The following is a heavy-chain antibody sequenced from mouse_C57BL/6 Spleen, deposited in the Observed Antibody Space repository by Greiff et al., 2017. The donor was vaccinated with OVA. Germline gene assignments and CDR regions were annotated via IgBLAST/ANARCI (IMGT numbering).Heavy chain of an antibody. Sequence: VQLQESGAELVKPGASVKMSCKASGYTFTTYPIEWMKPTHGQSLEWIGNFHPSNDDTKYTEKFKGKATLTVEKSSSTVYVELSRLTSDDSAVYYCARGRYGNFDYWGQGTTLTVSS. V-gene: IGHV1-47*01. CDR2: FHPSNDDT. CDR1: GYTFTTYP. J-gene: IGHJ2*01. CDR3: ARGRYGNFDY. D-gene: IGHD2-1*01.